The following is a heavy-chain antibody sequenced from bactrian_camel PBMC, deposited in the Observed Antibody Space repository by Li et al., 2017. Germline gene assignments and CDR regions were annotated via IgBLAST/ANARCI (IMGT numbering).Heavy chain of an antibody. CDR2: INGDGRST. Sequence: QLVESGGGLVQPGGSRRLSCTASGIIADGTDMGWYRQAPGKEPEWVSYINGDGRSTFYTDSVKGRFTVSRDNAKNTVHLQMNSLKPGDAAVYNCVRDPNFVGSNWGQGTQVTVS. D-gene: IGHD2*01. CDR3: VRDPNFVGSN. CDR1: GIIADGTD. J-gene: IGHJ4*01. V-gene: IGHV3S36*01.